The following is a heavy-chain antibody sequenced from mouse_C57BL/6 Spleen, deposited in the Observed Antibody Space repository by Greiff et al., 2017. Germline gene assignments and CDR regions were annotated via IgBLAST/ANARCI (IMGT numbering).Heavy chain of an antibody. D-gene: IGHD1-1*01. CDR2: INPNYGTT. J-gene: IGHJ2*01. CDR3: ARSGYGSSLYYFDY. Sequence: EVQGVESGPELVKPGASVKISCKASGYSFTDYNMNWVKQSNGKSLEWIGVINPNYGTTSYNQKFKGKATLTVDQSSSTAYMQLNSLTSEDSAVYYCARSGYGSSLYYFDYWGQGTTLTVSS. CDR1: GYSFTDYN. V-gene: IGHV1-39*01.